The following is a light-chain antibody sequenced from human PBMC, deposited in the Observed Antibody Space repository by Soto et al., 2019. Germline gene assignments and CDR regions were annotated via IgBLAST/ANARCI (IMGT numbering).Light chain of an antibody. CDR3: QQFDNLPFT. CDR2: DSS. V-gene: IGKV1-33*01. CDR1: QDINNY. J-gene: IGKJ5*01. Sequence: DIQMTQSPSSLSASVGDRVTIICQASQDINNYLNWYQQKQGQAPKLLIYDSSNLEIGVPSRFSGSGYGTRFSFTISSLQPEDIATYYCQQFDNLPFTFGQGTRLEIK.